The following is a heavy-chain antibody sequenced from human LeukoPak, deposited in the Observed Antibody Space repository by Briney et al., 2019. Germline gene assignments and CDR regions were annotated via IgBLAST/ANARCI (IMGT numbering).Heavy chain of an antibody. CDR3: ASSDSSGYYVLGAFDI. V-gene: IGHV3-53*01. CDR2: IYCGGST. D-gene: IGHD3-22*01. Sequence: PGGSLRLSCAASGFTVSSNYMSWVRQAPGKGLEWVSVIYCGGSTYYADSVKGRFTISRDNSKNTLYLQMNSLRAEDTAVYYCASSDSSGYYVLGAFDIWGQGTMVTVSS. J-gene: IGHJ3*02. CDR1: GFTVSSNY.